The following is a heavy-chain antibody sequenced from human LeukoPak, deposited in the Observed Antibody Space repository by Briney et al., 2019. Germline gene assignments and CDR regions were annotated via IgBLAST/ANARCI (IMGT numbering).Heavy chain of an antibody. V-gene: IGHV1-69*13. CDR2: IIPIFGTA. Sequence: SVEVSCKASGGTFISYAISWVRQAPGQGLEWMGGIIPIFGTANYARKFQGRVTITADESTSTAYMELSSLRSGDTAVYYCARATRYYDSSGYPTLATYYFDYWGQGTLVTVSS. D-gene: IGHD3-22*01. CDR3: ARATRYYDSSGYPTLATYYFDY. J-gene: IGHJ4*02. CDR1: GGTFISYA.